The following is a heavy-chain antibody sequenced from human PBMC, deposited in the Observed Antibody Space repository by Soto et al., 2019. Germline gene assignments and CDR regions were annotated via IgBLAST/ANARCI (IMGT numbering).Heavy chain of an antibody. J-gene: IGHJ6*02. V-gene: IGHV1-69*06. CDR1: GGTFSSYA. CDR3: ARGNTAMVTVYYYYGMDV. D-gene: IGHD5-18*01. Sequence: ASVKVSCKXSGGTFSSYAISWVRQAPGQGLEWMGGIIPIFGTANYAQKFQGRVTITADKSTSTAYMELSSLRSEDTAVYYCARGNTAMVTVYYYYGMDVWGQGTTVTVSS. CDR2: IIPIFGTA.